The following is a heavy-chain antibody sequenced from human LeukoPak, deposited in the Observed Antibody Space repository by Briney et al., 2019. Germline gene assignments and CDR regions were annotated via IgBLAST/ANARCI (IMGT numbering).Heavy chain of an antibody. CDR3: AKASAYDSSGYYFDY. CDR1: GFTFDDYA. V-gene: IGHV3-9*01. J-gene: IGHJ4*02. Sequence: GRSLRPSCAASGFTFDDYAMHWVRQAPGKGLEWVSGISWNSGSIGYADSVKGRFTISRDNAKNSLYLQMNSLRAEDTALYYCAKASAYDSSGYYFDYWGQGTLVTVSS. D-gene: IGHD3-22*01. CDR2: ISWNSGSI.